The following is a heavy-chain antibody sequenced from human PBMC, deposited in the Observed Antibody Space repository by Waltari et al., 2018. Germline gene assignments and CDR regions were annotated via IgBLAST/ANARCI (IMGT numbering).Heavy chain of an antibody. CDR2: INHSGST. J-gene: IGHJ4*02. D-gene: IGHD2-21*02. Sequence: QVQLQQWGAGLLKPSETLSLTCAVYGGSFSGYYWSWIRQPPGKGLEWIGEINHSGSTNYNPSLKSRVTISVDTSKNQFSLKLSSVTAADTAVYYCAGGNYGGNSRRKDYWGQGTLVTVSS. CDR3: AGGNYGGNSRRKDY. V-gene: IGHV4-34*01. CDR1: GGSFSGYY.